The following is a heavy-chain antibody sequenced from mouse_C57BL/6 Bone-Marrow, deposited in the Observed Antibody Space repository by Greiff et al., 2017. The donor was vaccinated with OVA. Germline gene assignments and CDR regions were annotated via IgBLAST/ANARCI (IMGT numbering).Heavy chain of an antibody. CDR3: ARWGGYYGSSGWYFDV. Sequence: QVQLKQSGPELVKPGASVKISCKASGYAFSSSWMNWVKQRPGKGLEWIGRIYPGDGDTNYNGKFKGKATLTADKSSSTAYMQLSSLTSEDSAVYFCARWGGYYGSSGWYFDVWGTGTTVTVSS. CDR1: GYAFSSSW. J-gene: IGHJ1*03. D-gene: IGHD1-1*01. CDR2: IYPGDGDT. V-gene: IGHV1-82*01.